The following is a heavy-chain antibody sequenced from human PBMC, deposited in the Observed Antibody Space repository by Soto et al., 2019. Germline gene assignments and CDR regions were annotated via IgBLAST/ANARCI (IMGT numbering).Heavy chain of an antibody. J-gene: IGHJ6*02. Sequence: SGPTLVNPTQTLTLTCTFSGFSLSTSGMCVSWIRQPPGKALEWLALIDWDDDKYYSTSLKTRLTISKDTSKNQVVLTMTNMDPVDTATYYCARIRRDSSGYWVRADYYYGMDVWGQGTTVTVSS. CDR3: ARIRRDSSGYWVRADYYYGMDV. D-gene: IGHD3-22*01. V-gene: IGHV2-70*01. CDR2: IDWDDDK. CDR1: GFSLSTSGMC.